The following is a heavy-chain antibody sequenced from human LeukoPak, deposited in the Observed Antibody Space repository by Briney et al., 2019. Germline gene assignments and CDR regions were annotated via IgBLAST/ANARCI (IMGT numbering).Heavy chain of an antibody. CDR1: GYTFTSYD. Sequence: ASVKVSCKAFGYTFTSYDINWVRQATGQGLEWMGWMNPNSGNTGYAQKFQGRVTITRNTSISTAYMELSSLRSEDTAVYYCARGQAPTGLPFDYWGQGTLVTVSS. D-gene: IGHD1-1*01. J-gene: IGHJ4*02. CDR3: ARGQAPTGLPFDY. CDR2: MNPNSGNT. V-gene: IGHV1-8*03.